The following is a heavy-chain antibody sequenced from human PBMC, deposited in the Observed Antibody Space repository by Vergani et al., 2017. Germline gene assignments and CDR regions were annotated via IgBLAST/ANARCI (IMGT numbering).Heavy chain of an antibody. CDR3: ESDTHSGQRADR. CDR2: IHYSENT. Sequence: QVQLQESGPGLVKSSETLSLTCSVSFDSIRNLYCNWIRQPPGKGLEWIGSIHYSENTNYNPSLKTRVTISVDTSKNQFSLTLTSVTAADTAVYYCESDTHSGQRADRRGQGILVTVTS. J-gene: IGHJ4*01. CDR1: FDSIRNLY. D-gene: IGHD6-19*01. V-gene: IGHV4-59*11.